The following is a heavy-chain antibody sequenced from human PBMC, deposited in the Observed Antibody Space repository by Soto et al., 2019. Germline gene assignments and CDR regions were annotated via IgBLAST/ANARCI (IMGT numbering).Heavy chain of an antibody. D-gene: IGHD2-15*01. J-gene: IGHJ6*02. CDR2: ISAYNGNT. CDR1: GYTFTSYG. V-gene: IGHV1-18*01. Sequence: ASVKVSCKASGYTFTSYGISWVRQAPGQGLEWMGWISAYNGNTNYAQKLQGRVTMTTDTSTSTAYMELRSLRSDDTAVYYCARDGVVVAATRYYYYGMDVWGQGTTVTVSS. CDR3: ARDGVVVAATRYYYYGMDV.